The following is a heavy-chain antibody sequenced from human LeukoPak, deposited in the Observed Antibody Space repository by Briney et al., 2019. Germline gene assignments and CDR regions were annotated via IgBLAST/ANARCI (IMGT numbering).Heavy chain of an antibody. CDR3: KKDRGRRGIAVAGTIKY. V-gene: IGHV3-38-3*01. CDR2: ISGGST. Sequence: GGSLRLSCAASGFTVSSNEMSWVRQAPGKGLEWVSSISGGSTYYADSRKGRFTISRDNSKNMLHLQMNSLRAEDTAVYYCKKDRGRRGIAVAGTIKYWGQGTLVTVSS. CDR1: GFTVSSNE. J-gene: IGHJ4*02. D-gene: IGHD6-19*01.